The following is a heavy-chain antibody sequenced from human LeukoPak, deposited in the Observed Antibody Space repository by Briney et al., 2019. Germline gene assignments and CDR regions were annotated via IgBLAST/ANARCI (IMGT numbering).Heavy chain of an antibody. CDR1: GFTFNSYG. V-gene: IGHV3-30*02. CDR2: IQYAGSDK. J-gene: IGHJ4*02. Sequence: GGSLRLSCAASGFTFNSYGMHWVRQAPGKGLGWVAFIQYAGSDKYYTDSVKGRFTISRDNSKNTLYLQMNSLRVEDTAVYYCATVYYYGSGSYYAPFDYWGQGTLVTVSS. CDR3: ATVYYYGSGSYYAPFDY. D-gene: IGHD3-10*01.